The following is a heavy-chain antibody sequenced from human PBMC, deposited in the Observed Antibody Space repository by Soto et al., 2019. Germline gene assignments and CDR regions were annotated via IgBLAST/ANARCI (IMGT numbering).Heavy chain of an antibody. V-gene: IGHV1-3*01. D-gene: IGHD3-3*01. CDR1: GYTFTIYA. Sequence: ASVKVSCKASGYTFTIYAMHWVRQAPGQRLEWMGWINAGNGNTKYSQKFQGRVTITRDTSASTAYMELSSLRSEDTAVYYCAREGFLEGYYYYYYGMDVWGQGTTVTVSS. CDR2: INAGNGNT. J-gene: IGHJ6*02. CDR3: AREGFLEGYYYYYYGMDV.